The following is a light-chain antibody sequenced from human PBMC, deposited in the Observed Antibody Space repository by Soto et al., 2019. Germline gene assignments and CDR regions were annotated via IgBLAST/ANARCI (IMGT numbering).Light chain of an antibody. CDR3: AAWDDSLSGVYV. J-gene: IGLJ1*01. Sequence: QSVLTQPPSACGTPGQRVTISCSGSSSNIGSNYVYWYQQLPGTAPKLLIYSNNQRPSGVPDRFSGSKSGTSASLAISGLRSEDEADYYCAAWDDSLSGVYVFGTGTKVTVL. CDR2: SNN. CDR1: SSNIGSNY. V-gene: IGLV1-47*02.